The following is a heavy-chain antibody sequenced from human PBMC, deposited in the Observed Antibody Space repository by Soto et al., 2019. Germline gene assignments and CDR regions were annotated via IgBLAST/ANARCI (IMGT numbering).Heavy chain of an antibody. Sequence: SETLSLTCTVSGGSISSYYWSWIRQPPGKGLEWIGYIYYSGSTNYNPSLKSRVTISVDTSKNQFSLKLSSVTAADTAVYYCARRRRGYCSSTSCSNWFDPWGQGTLVTVSS. D-gene: IGHD2-2*01. CDR3: ARRRRGYCSSTSCSNWFDP. J-gene: IGHJ5*02. CDR2: IYYSGST. V-gene: IGHV4-59*08. CDR1: GGSISSYY.